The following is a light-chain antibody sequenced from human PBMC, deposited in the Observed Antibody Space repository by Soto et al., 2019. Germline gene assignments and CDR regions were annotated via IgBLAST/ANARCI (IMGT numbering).Light chain of an antibody. CDR2: RNN. J-gene: IGLJ2*01. CDR1: SSNIGSNY. CDR3: AAWDDSLSADVV. V-gene: IGLV1-47*01. Sequence: QSVLTQPPSASGTPGQRVTISCSGSSSNIGSNYVYWYQQLPGTAPILLIYRNNQRPSGVPDRFSGSKSGTSASLAISGLRSEDEADYYCAAWDDSLSADVVFGGGTKLTVL.